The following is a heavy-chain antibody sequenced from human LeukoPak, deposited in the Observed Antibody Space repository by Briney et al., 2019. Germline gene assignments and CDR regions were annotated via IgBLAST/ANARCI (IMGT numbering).Heavy chain of an antibody. V-gene: IGHV3-11*04. CDR2: ISSSGSTI. J-gene: IGHJ6*03. Sequence: GGSLRLSCAASGFTFSDYYMSWIRQAPGKGLEWVSYISSSGSTIYYADFVKGRFTISRDNAKNSLYLQMNCLRAEDTAVYYCKAPLRSYYYYCMDVWGKGTTVTVSS. CDR3: KAPLRSYYYYCMDV. D-gene: IGHD1-14*01. CDR1: GFTFSDYY.